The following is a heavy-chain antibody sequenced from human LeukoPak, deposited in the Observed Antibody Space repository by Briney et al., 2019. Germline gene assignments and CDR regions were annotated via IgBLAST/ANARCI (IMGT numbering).Heavy chain of an antibody. V-gene: IGHV4-34*01. CDR2: INHSGST. CDR3: ARRAVHPTGYYSFYYYYMDV. J-gene: IGHJ6*03. Sequence: SETLSLTCAVYGGSFSGYYWSWIRQPPGKGLEWIGEINHSGSTNYNPSLKSRVTISVDTSKNQFSLKLSSVTAADTAVYYCARRAVHPTGYYSFYYYYMDVWGKGTTVTVSS. D-gene: IGHD3-9*01. CDR1: GGSFSGYY.